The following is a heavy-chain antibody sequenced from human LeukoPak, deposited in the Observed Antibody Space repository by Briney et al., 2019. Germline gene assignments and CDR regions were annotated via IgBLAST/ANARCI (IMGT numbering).Heavy chain of an antibody. V-gene: IGHV3-7*01. J-gene: IGHJ4*02. CDR2: INEDGSYK. CDR1: GFTFRSYW. Sequence: GGSLRLSCAASGFTFRSYWMSWVRQAPGKGLEWVANINEDGSYKFHADSVKGRLTISRDNSKNSLYLQMSSLRADDTAVYYCARDATRGGDNDYWGQGTRVIVSS. D-gene: IGHD2-21*02. CDR3: ARDATRGGDNDY.